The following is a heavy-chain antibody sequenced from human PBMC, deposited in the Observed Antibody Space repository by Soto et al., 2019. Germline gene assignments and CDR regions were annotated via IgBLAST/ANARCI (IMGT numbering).Heavy chain of an antibody. J-gene: IGHJ4*02. Sequence: SETLSLTCTVSGGSISSYYWSWIRQPPGKGLEWIGYIYYTGSTNYNPSLKSRVTISVDTSKNQFSLKLNSVTAADTAVYYCARDGGREATIFGVVAQRFDYWGQGTLVTVSS. CDR2: IYYTGST. CDR1: GGSISSYY. D-gene: IGHD3-3*01. CDR3: ARDGGREATIFGVVAQRFDY. V-gene: IGHV4-59*01.